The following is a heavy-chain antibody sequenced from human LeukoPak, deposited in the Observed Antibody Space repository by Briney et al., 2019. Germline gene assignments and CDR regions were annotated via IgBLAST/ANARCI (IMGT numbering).Heavy chain of an antibody. CDR2: IYYRGNT. D-gene: IGHD4-17*01. CDR1: GGSISSSSYY. V-gene: IGHV4-39*07. CDR3: ARDRGYGDYALDY. Sequence: SETLSLTCTVSGGSISSSSYYWGWIRQPPGEGLEWIGYIYYRGNTYYNPSLKSRVTISVDTSKNQFSLKLNFVAAADTAVYYCARDRGYGDYALDYWGQGTLVTVSS. J-gene: IGHJ4*02.